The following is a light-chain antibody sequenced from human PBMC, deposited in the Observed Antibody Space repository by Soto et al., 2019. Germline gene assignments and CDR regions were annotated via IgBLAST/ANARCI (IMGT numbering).Light chain of an antibody. CDR3: SLYTSENTYV. CDR1: SSDVGGYNY. J-gene: IGLJ1*01. Sequence: QSALPQPASVSGSPGQSITISCTGTSSDVGGYNYVSWYQQHPGKAPKLIIYEASNRPSGVPDRFSGSKSGNTASLTIYGLQAADEVDYYCSLYTSENTYVFGTGTEVTVL. CDR2: EAS. V-gene: IGLV2-14*01.